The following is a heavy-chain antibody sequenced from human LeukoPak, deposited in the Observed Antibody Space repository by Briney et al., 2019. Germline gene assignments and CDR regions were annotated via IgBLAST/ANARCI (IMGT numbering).Heavy chain of an antibody. CDR3: TRTGLGYTLGNGLDA. CDR1: GFTFTGYP. V-gene: IGHV3-30*02. Sequence: GGSLRLSCAASGFTFTGYPMHWVRQPPGKGLEWVAFIRYDGSNEYYADSVKGRFTISRDNSKNTLFLQMNSLRAEDSALYYCTRTGLGYTLGNGLDAWGQGTQVTVSS. J-gene: IGHJ5*02. D-gene: IGHD5-18*01. CDR2: IRYDGSNE.